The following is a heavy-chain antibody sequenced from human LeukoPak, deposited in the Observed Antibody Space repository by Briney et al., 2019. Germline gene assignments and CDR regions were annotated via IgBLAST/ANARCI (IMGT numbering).Heavy chain of an antibody. V-gene: IGHV4-59*01. CDR3: ARAGQALLWFGEHNGRNWFDP. CDR2: IYYSGST. J-gene: IGHJ5*02. D-gene: IGHD3-10*01. Sequence: SETLSLTCTVSGGSISSYYWSWIRQPPGKGLEWIGYIYYSGSTNYNPSLKSRVTISVDTSKNQFSLKLSSVTAADTAVYYCARAGQALLWFGEHNGRNWFDPWGQGTLVTVSS. CDR1: GGSISSYY.